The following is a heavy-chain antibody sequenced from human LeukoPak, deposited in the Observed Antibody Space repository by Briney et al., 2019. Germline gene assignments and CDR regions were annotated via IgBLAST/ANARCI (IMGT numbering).Heavy chain of an antibody. CDR3: ARHLSPVTLLDPFDI. CDR2: INHSGST. J-gene: IGHJ3*02. D-gene: IGHD5-18*01. V-gene: IGHV4-34*01. Sequence: LETLSLTCAVYGGSFSGYYWSWIRQPPGKGLEWIGEINHSGSTNYNPSLKSRVTISVDRSRDQFSLNLYSVTAADTAVYFCARHLSPVTLLDPFDIWGQGTMVTVSS. CDR1: GGSFSGYY.